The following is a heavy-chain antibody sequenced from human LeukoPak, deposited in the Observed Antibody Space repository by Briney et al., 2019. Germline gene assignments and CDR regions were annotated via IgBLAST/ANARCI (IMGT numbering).Heavy chain of an antibody. Sequence: SVKVSCKASGGTFSSYAISWVRQAPGQGLEWMGGIIPIFGTANYAQKFQGRVTITADESTSTAYMELSSLRSEDAAVYYCARDFYGSGSYYNGPLGFDAFDIWGQGTMVTVSS. CDR2: IIPIFGTA. D-gene: IGHD3-10*01. J-gene: IGHJ3*02. CDR1: GGTFSSYA. V-gene: IGHV1-69*13. CDR3: ARDFYGSGSYYNGPLGFDAFDI.